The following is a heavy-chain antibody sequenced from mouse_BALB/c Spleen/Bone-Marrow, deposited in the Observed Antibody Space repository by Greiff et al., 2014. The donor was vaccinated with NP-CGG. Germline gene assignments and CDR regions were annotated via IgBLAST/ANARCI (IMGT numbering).Heavy chain of an antibody. J-gene: IGHJ3*01. D-gene: IGHD3-2*01. Sequence: QVQLQQSGAELVRPGTSVKVSCKASGYAFTNYLIEWIKQRPGQGLEWIGVSNPGSGGTNYNEKFKGKATLTADKSSSTAYMQLSSLTFDDSAVYFCARETVRGFDYWGQGTLVTVSA. CDR3: ARETVRGFDY. CDR2: SNPGSGGT. V-gene: IGHV1-54*01. CDR1: GYAFTNYL.